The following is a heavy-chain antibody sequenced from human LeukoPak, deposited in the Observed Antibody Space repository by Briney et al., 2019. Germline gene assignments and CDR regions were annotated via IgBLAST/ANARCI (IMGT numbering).Heavy chain of an antibody. Sequence: AAVKVSCKASGYTFTGYYMHWVRQAPAQGLEWMGWINPNSGGTNYAQKFQGRVTMTRDTSISTAYMELSRLRSDDTAVYYCARVFSSSGHPRHNWFDPWGQGTLVTVSS. V-gene: IGHV1-2*02. CDR3: ARVFSSSGHPRHNWFDP. D-gene: IGHD6-19*01. CDR1: GYTFTGYY. J-gene: IGHJ5*02. CDR2: INPNSGGT.